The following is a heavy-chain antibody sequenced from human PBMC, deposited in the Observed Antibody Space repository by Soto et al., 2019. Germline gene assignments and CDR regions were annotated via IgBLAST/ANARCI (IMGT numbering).Heavy chain of an antibody. CDR1: GGTFSSYT. D-gene: IGHD3-22*01. CDR2: IIPILGIA. V-gene: IGHV1-69*02. CDR3: ARGTMMVPAKGSYYFDY. J-gene: IGHJ4*02. Sequence: QVQLVQSGAEVKKPGSSVKVSCKASGGTFSSYTISWVRQAPGQGLEWMGRIIPILGIANYAQKFQGRVTITADKYTSTAYVELSSLRSEDTAVYYCARGTMMVPAKGSYYFDYWGQGTLVTVSS.